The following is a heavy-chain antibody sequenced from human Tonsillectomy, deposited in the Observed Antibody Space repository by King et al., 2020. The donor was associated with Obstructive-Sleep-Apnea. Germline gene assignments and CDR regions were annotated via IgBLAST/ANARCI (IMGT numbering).Heavy chain of an antibody. CDR1: YGSTSSASYY. Sequence: QLQESGPGLVEPSETLSLTCTVSYGSTSSASYYWDWIRQPRGRGLEWIGSVYFSGSTYYNPSLKSRVTISVDTSKNQVSLKMTSVTAADTAVYYCATRGGSGWYGAWGQGTLVTVSS. CDR3: ATRGGSGWYGA. V-gene: IGHV4-39*01. D-gene: IGHD6-19*01. J-gene: IGHJ4*02. CDR2: VYFSGST.